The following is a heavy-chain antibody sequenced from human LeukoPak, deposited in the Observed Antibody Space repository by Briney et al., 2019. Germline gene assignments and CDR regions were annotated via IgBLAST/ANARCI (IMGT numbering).Heavy chain of an antibody. CDR1: GGSFSGYY. D-gene: IGHD6-13*01. CDR2: INHSGST. CDR3: ARGRWGSSSWYGGDYYYYYMDV. Sequence: SETLSLTCAVYGGSFSGYYWSWIRQPPGKGLEWIGEINHSGSTNYNPSLKSRVTISLDTSKDQFSLKVSSATAADTAVYYCARGRWGSSSWYGGDYYYYYMDVWGKGTTVTVSS. J-gene: IGHJ6*03. V-gene: IGHV4-34*01.